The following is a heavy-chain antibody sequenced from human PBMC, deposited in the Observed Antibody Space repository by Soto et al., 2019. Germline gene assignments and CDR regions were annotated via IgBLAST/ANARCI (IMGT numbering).Heavy chain of an antibody. J-gene: IGHJ4*02. V-gene: IGHV3-23*01. D-gene: IGHD6-19*01. CDR3: ASRSSGWYFDY. Sequence: EVQLLESGGGLVQPGGSLRFSCAASGFTFSSYAMNWVRQAPGKGLEWVSVISGSGGSTYYADSVKGRFTISRDNSKNTLYLQMNSLRVEDTAVYYCASRSSGWYFDYWGQGTLVTVSS. CDR2: ISGSGGST. CDR1: GFTFSSYA.